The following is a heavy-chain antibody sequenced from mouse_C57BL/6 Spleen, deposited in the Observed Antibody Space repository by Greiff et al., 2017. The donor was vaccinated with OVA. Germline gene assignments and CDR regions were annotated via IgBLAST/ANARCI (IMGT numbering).Heavy chain of an antibody. CDR2: INPNNGGT. D-gene: IGHD2-4*01. Sequence: EVQVVESGPELVKPGASVKMSCKASGYTFTDYNMHWVKQSHGKSLEWIGYINPNNGGTSYNQKFKGKATLTVNKSSSTAYMELRSLTSEDSAVYYCAGDYDRVDYWGQGTTLTVSS. CDR3: AGDYDRVDY. CDR1: GYTFTDYN. V-gene: IGHV1-22*01. J-gene: IGHJ2*01.